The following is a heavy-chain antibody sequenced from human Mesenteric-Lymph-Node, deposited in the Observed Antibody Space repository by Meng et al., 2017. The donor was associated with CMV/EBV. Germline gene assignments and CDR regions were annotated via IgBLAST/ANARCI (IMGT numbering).Heavy chain of an antibody. Sequence: GESLKISCAVSGFTVSNSYMSWVRQAPGEGPEWVSTIYRGGNTYYADSVEGRFSISRDSSENTLYLQLNSLRADDTAVYYCARGFCTPTKCSIGTMDVWGQGTTVTVSS. CDR3: ARGFCTPTKCSIGTMDV. D-gene: IGHD2-8*01. V-gene: IGHV3-53*01. CDR1: GFTVSNSY. CDR2: IYRGGNT. J-gene: IGHJ6*02.